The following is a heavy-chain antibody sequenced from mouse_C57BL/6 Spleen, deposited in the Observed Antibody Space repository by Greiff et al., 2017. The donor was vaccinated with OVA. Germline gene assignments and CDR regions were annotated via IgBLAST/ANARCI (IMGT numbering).Heavy chain of an antibody. CDR3: VRHSLGLAY. Sequence: DVKLVESGGGLVQPKGSLKLSCAASGFSFNTYAMNWVRQAPGKGLEWVARIRSKSNNYATYYADSVKDRFTISRDDSESMLYLQMNNLKTEDTAMYYCVRHSLGLAYWGQGTLVTVSA. J-gene: IGHJ3*01. V-gene: IGHV10-1*01. CDR1: GFSFNTYA. D-gene: IGHD6-1*01. CDR2: IRSKSNNYAT.